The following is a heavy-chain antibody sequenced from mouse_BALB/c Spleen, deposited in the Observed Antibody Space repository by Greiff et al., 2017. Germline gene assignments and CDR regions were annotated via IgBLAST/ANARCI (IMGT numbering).Heavy chain of an antibody. Sequence: QVTLKVSGPGILQPSQTLSLTCSFSGFSLSTSGMGVSWIRQPSGKGLEWLAHIYWDDDKRYNLSLKSRLTISKDTSRNQVFLKITSVDTADTATYYCARRMLTGTLYYFDYWGQGTTLTVSS. CDR3: ARRMLTGTLYYFDY. J-gene: IGHJ2*01. V-gene: IGHV8-12*01. D-gene: IGHD4-1*01. CDR2: IYWDDDK. CDR1: GFSLSTSGMG.